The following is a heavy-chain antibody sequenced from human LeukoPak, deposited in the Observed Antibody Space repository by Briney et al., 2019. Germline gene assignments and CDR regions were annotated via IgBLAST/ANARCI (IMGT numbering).Heavy chain of an antibody. J-gene: IGHJ6*03. V-gene: IGHV4-4*02. CDR1: GGSISSSNW. CDR3: ARGGGYSGYYTDV. CDR2: IYHSGST. Sequence: SGTLSLTCAVSGGSISSSNWWSWVRQPPGKGLEWIGEIYHSGSTNYNPSLKSRVTISVDKSKNQFSLKLSSVTAADTAVYFCARGGGYSGYYTDVWGKGTTVTVSS. D-gene: IGHD6-13*01.